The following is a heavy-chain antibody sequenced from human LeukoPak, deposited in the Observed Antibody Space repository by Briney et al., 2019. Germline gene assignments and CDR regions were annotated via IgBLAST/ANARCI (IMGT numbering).Heavy chain of an antibody. Sequence: SGPTLVNPTQTLTLTCTFSGFSLSTSGMRVSWIRQPPGKALEWLARIDWDDDKFYSTSLRTRLTISKDTSKNQVVLTMTNMDPVDTATYYCARMVESEFDYWGQGTLVTVSS. CDR3: ARMVESEFDY. CDR2: IDWDDDK. J-gene: IGHJ4*02. V-gene: IGHV2-70*04. CDR1: GFSLSTSGMR.